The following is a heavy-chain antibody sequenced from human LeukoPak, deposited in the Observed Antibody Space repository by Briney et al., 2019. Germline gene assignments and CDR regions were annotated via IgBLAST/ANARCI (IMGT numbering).Heavy chain of an antibody. CDR2: IKTKTDGGAT. V-gene: IGHV3-15*01. D-gene: IGHD3-10*01. Sequence: GGSLRLSCAASGFTFGNAWMNWVRQAPGKGLEWVGRIKTKTDGGATDYAAPVKGRFTISRDDSKNTMYLQMNSLKTEDTAVYHCTAGSPFDYWGQGTLVTVSS. J-gene: IGHJ4*02. CDR1: GFTFGNAW. CDR3: TAGSPFDY.